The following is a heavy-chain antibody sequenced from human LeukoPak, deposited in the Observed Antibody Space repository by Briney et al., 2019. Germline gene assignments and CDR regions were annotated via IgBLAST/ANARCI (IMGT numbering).Heavy chain of an antibody. J-gene: IGHJ4*02. CDR3: AKDGDSHSPPYYFDY. D-gene: IGHD2-21*01. CDR2: LSGSGANT. Sequence: PGGSLRLSCAASGFTFSGYAMNWVRQAPGKGLEWVSALSGSGANTYYADSVKGRFTISRDNSKNTLYLQMNSLRAEDTAVYYCAKDGDSHSPPYYFDYWGQGTLVTVSS. V-gene: IGHV3-23*01. CDR1: GFTFSGYA.